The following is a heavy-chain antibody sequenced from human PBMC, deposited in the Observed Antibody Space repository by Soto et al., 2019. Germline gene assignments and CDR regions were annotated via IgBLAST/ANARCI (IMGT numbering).Heavy chain of an antibody. V-gene: IGHV3-23*01. D-gene: IGHD6-19*01. CDR3: AKGRIAVAAPYNWFDP. CDR1: RFTFSSYA. J-gene: IGHJ5*02. Sequence: PGGSLRLSCAASRFTFSSYAMSWVRQAPGKGLEWVSTITGSADSTHYADSVKGRFTISRDNSKNTLSLQMNSLRVEDTAVYHCAKGRIAVAAPYNWFDPWGQGTLVTVSS. CDR2: ITGSADST.